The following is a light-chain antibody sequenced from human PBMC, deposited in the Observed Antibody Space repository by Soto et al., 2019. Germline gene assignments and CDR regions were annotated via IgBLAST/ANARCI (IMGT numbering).Light chain of an antibody. J-gene: IGLJ1*01. CDR3: QSYDSSLSVV. V-gene: IGLV1-40*01. CDR2: GNS. Sequence: QSVLTQPPSVSGAPGQRVTIFCTGSSSNIGAGYDVHWYQQLPGTAPKLLIYGNSNRPSGVPDRFSGSKSGTSASLAITGLQAEDEADYYCQSYDSSLSVVFGTGTKVTVL. CDR1: SSNIGAGYD.